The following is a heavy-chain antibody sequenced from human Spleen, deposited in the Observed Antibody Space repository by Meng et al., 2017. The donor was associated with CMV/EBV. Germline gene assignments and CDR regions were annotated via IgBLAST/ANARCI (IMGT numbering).Heavy chain of an antibody. J-gene: IGHJ4*02. CDR2: IYYSGST. V-gene: IGHV4-59*01. Sequence: SETLSLTCTVSGGSISSYYWSWIRQPPGKGLEWIGYIYYSGSTNYNPSLKSRVTISVDTSTNQFSLRLTSVTAADTAVYYCARTGYSYGSGLDYWGQGTLVTVS. CDR3: ARTGYSYGSGLDY. D-gene: IGHD5-18*01. CDR1: GGSISSYY.